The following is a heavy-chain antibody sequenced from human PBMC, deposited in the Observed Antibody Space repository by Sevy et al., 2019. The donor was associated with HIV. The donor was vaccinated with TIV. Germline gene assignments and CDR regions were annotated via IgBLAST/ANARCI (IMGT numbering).Heavy chain of an antibody. CDR3: ARVMCGGDCYYYYYMDV. Sequence: SETLSLTCTVSGGSISSYYWSWIRQPPGKGLEWIGYIYYSGSTNYNPALKSRVTISVDTSKNQFSLKLSSVTAADTAVYYCARVMCGGDCYYYYYMDVWGKGTTVTVSS. CDR1: GGSISSYY. D-gene: IGHD2-21*01. CDR2: IYYSGST. V-gene: IGHV4-59*01. J-gene: IGHJ6*03.